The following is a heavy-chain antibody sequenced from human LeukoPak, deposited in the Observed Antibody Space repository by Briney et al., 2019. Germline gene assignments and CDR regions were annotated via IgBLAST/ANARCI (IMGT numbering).Heavy chain of an antibody. CDR2: ISSSSTI. Sequence: GGSLRLSCAASGFTFSSYSMNWVRQAPGKGLEWVSYISSSSTIYYADSVKGRFTISRDNAKNSLYLQMNSLRAEDTAVYYCARGIVVPAARLDYWGQGTLVTVSS. CDR1: GFTFSSYS. CDR3: ARGIVVPAARLDY. J-gene: IGHJ4*02. D-gene: IGHD2-2*01. V-gene: IGHV3-48*01.